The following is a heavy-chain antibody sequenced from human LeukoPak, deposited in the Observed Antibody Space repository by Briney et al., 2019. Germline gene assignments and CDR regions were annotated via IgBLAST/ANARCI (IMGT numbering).Heavy chain of an antibody. CDR1: GDSVSSNSAA. CDR2: TYYRSKWYN. Sequence: SQTLSLTCAIPGDSVSSNSAAWNWIRQSPSRGLEWLGRTYYRSKWYNDYAVSVKSRITINPDTSKNQFSPQLNSVTPEDTAVYYCVRDDGIGLDAFDIWGQGTMVTVSS. V-gene: IGHV6-1*01. CDR3: VRDDGIGLDAFDI. D-gene: IGHD1-14*01. J-gene: IGHJ3*02.